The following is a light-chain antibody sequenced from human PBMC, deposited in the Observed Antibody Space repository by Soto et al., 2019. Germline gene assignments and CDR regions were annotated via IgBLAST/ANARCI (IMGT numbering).Light chain of an antibody. Sequence: EIVMTQSPGTLSVSPGEGATLSCRASQSVSSDLAWIQQKPGQAPRLLIYGASTRATDIPARFSGSGSGTEFTLTISSLQPEDFAVYSCQQYNSWPRTFGQGTKVDIK. J-gene: IGKJ1*01. V-gene: IGKV3-15*01. CDR3: QQYNSWPRT. CDR2: GAS. CDR1: QSVSSD.